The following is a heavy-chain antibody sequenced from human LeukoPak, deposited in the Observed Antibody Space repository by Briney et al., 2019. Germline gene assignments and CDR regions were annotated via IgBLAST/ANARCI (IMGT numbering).Heavy chain of an antibody. V-gene: IGHV1-2*02. Sequence: GASMKVSCKASGYTFSDYYIHWVRQAPGQGLEWMGWINPSNGATNYAQKFQGRVTMTRDTSIKAVYMELSRLRSDDTAVYSCARKDFYYGGMDVWGPGTTVTVSS. CDR1: GYTFSDYY. CDR2: INPSNGAT. CDR3: ARKDFYYGGMDV. J-gene: IGHJ6*02.